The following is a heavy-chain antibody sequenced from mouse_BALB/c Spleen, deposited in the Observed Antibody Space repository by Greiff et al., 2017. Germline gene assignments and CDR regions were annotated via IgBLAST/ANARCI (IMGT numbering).Heavy chain of an antibody. J-gene: IGHJ4*01. CDR2: IRNKANGYTT. D-gene: IGHD6-1*01. Sequence: EVQGVESGGGLVQPGGSLRLSCATSGFTFTDYYMSWVRQPPGKALEWLGFIRNKANGYTTEYSASVKGRFTISRDNSQSILYLQMNTLRAEDSATYYCARDIDPSYDSYAMDYWGQGTSVTVSS. CDR1: GFTFTDYY. CDR3: ARDIDPSYDSYAMDY. V-gene: IGHV7-3*02.